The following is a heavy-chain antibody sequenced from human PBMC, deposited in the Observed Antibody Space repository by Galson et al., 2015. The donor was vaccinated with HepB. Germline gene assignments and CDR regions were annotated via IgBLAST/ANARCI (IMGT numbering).Heavy chain of an antibody. J-gene: IGHJ4*02. CDR3: ARVASDYGSGSYKAPPDY. CDR2: INKNGATR. D-gene: IGHD3-10*01. CDR1: GFTFDDYG. Sequence: SLRLSCAASGFTFDDYGMNWVRQAPGKGLEGVSGINKNGATRGYAESVKGRFTISRDNAKNSLYLQMNSLTAGDTALYYGARVASDYGSGSYKAPPDYWGQGSLVTVSS. V-gene: IGHV3-20*04.